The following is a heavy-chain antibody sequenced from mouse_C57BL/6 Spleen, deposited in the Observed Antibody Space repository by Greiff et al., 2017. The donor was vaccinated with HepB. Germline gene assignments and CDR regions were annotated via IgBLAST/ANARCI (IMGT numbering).Heavy chain of an antibody. CDR2: IWSGGST. CDR3: ARLRPDYAMDY. V-gene: IGHV2-2*01. Sequence: QVQLKESGPGLVQPSQSLSITCTVSGFSLTSYGVHWVRQSPGKGLEWLGVIWSGGSTDYNAAFISRLSISKDNSKSQVFFKMNSLQADDTAIYYCARLRPDYAMDYWGQGTSVTVSS. D-gene: IGHD2-12*01. J-gene: IGHJ4*01. CDR1: GFSLTSYG.